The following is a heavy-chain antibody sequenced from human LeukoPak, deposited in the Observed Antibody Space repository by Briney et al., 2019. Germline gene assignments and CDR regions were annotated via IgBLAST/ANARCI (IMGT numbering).Heavy chain of an antibody. CDR2: ISSSSSYT. Sequence: GGSLRLSCAASGFTFSDYYMSWIRLAPGKGLEWVSYISSSSSYTNYADSVKGRFTISRDNAKNSLYLQMNSLRAGDTAVYYCASTSYYYDSSGYDGDYWGQGTLVTVSS. CDR1: GFTFSDYY. V-gene: IGHV3-11*03. J-gene: IGHJ4*02. CDR3: ASTSYYYDSSGYDGDY. D-gene: IGHD3-22*01.